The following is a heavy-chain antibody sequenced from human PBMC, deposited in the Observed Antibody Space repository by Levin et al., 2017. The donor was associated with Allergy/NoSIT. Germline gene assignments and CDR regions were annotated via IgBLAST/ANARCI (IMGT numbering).Heavy chain of an antibody. Sequence: GGSLRLSCAASGFTFSSYAMHWVRQAPGKGLEWVAVISYDGSNKYYADSVKGRFTISRDNSKNTLYLQMNSLRAEDTAVYYCARDQVGAYCGGDCYSHYFDYWGQGTLVTVSS. D-gene: IGHD2-21*02. CDR3: ARDQVGAYCGGDCYSHYFDY. CDR1: GFTFSSYA. J-gene: IGHJ4*02. V-gene: IGHV3-30-3*01. CDR2: ISYDGSNK.